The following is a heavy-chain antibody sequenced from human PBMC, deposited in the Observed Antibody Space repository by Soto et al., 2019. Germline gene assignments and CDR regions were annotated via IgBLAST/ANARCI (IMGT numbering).Heavy chain of an antibody. V-gene: IGHV1-3*01. Sequence: ASVKVSFKASGYTFTSYAMHWVRQAPGQRLEWMGWINAGNGNTKYSQKFQGRVTITRDTSASTAYMELSSLRSEDTAVYYCARDLRKLAGTGDYWGQGTLVTVSS. CDR2: INAGNGNT. CDR3: ARDLRKLAGTGDY. D-gene: IGHD6-13*01. CDR1: GYTFTSYA. J-gene: IGHJ4*02.